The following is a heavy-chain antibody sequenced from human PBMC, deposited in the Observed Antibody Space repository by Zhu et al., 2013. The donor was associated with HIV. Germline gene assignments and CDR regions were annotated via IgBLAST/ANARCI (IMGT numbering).Heavy chain of an antibody. CDR1: GYTFTSYG. D-gene: IGHD2-15*01. Sequence: QVQLVQSGAEVKKPGASVKVSCKASGYTFTSYGISWVRQAPGQGLEWMGWISAYNGNTNYAQKLQGRVTMTTDTSTSTAYMELRSLRSDDTAVYYCARVIPSPYPSRYCSGGSCTDYWGQGTLVTVSS. CDR2: ISAYNGNT. V-gene: IGHV1-18*01. J-gene: IGHJ4*02. CDR3: ARVIPSPYPSRYCSGGSCTDY.